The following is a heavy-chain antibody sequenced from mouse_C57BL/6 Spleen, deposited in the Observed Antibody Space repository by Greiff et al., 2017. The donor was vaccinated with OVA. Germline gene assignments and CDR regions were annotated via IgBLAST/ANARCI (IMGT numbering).Heavy chain of an antibody. CDR3: AREPGYGSSYGYFDV. CDR1: GFSLTSYG. V-gene: IGHV2-6*01. J-gene: IGHJ1*03. Sequence: QVQLQQSGPGLVAPSQSLSITCTVSGFSLTSYGVDWVRQSPGKGLEWLGVIWGVGSTNYNSALKSRLSISKDNSKSQVFLKMNSLQTDDTAMYYCAREPGYGSSYGYFDVWGTGTTVTVSS. CDR2: IWGVGST. D-gene: IGHD1-1*01.